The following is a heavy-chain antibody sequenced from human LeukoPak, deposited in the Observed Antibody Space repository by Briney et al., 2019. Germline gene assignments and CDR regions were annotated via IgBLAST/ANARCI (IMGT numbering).Heavy chain of an antibody. CDR2: IYPGDSDT. D-gene: IGHD1-26*01. CDR3: ARRGGGTYFPFDY. Sequence: GESLKISCTASGYSLTSYWIGWVRQMPGKGLEWMGIIYPGDSDTRYSPSFQGQVTISVDKSISTAYLQWSSLKASDTAMYYCARRGGGTYFPFDYWGQGTLVTVSS. CDR1: GYSLTSYW. J-gene: IGHJ4*02. V-gene: IGHV5-51*01.